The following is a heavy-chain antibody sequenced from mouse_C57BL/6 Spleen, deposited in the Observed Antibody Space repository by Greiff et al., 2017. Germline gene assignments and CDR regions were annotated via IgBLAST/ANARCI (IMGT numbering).Heavy chain of an antibody. CDR2: IYPGSGNT. V-gene: IGHV1-76*01. J-gene: IGHJ4*01. Sequence: VQLQQSGAELVRPGASVKLSCKASGYTFTDYYINWVKQRPGQGLEWIARIYPGSGNTYYNEKFKGKATLTAEKSSSTAYMQLSSLTSEDSCVYFCARSLTEAMDYWGQGTSVTVSS. CDR3: ARSLTEAMDY. D-gene: IGHD2-13*01. CDR1: GYTFTDYY.